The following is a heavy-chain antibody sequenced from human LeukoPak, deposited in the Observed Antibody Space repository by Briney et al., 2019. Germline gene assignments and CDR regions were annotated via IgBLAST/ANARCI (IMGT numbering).Heavy chain of an antibody. CDR1: GFTFSSYG. Sequence: GGSLRLSCAASGFTFSSYGMHWVRQAPGKGLEWVAVITGSGGNTYYADSVKGRFTISKDNSKNTVYLQMSSLRVDDTAVYYCAKAASSSWPSYYYGMDVWGQGTTVTVSS. CDR3: AKAASSSWPSYYYGMDV. CDR2: ITGSGGNT. V-gene: IGHV3-23*01. D-gene: IGHD6-13*01. J-gene: IGHJ6*02.